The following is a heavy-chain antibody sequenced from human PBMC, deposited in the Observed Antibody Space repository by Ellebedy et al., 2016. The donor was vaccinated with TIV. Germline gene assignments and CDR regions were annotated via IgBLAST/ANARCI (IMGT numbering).Heavy chain of an antibody. D-gene: IGHD1-26*01. V-gene: IGHV4-39*07. Sequence: MPSETLSLTCTVSGGSISSSSYYWGWIRQPPGKGLEWLGSSYYSGSTYYNPSLKSRVTISVDTSKNQFSLKLSSLTDADTAVYYCARDGVREGMDVWGQGTTVTVSS. J-gene: IGHJ6*02. CDR1: GGSISSSSYY. CDR3: ARDGVREGMDV. CDR2: SYYSGST.